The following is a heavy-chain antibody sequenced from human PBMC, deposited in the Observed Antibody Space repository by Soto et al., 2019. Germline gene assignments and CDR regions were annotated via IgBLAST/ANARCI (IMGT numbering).Heavy chain of an antibody. D-gene: IGHD1-1*01. CDR2: ISWNSGSI. CDR1: GFTFDDYA. J-gene: IGHJ4*02. Sequence: GGSLRLSCAASGFTFDDYAMHWVRQAPGKGLEWVSGISWNSGSIGYADSVKGRFTISRDNAKNSLYLQMNSLRAEDTALYYCAKDIGVDNYYFDYWGQGTLVTVSS. CDR3: AKDIGVDNYYFDY. V-gene: IGHV3-9*01.